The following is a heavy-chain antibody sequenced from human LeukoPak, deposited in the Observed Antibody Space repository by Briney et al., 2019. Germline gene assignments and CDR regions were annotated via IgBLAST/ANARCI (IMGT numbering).Heavy chain of an antibody. Sequence: PSETLSLTCSVSGGSISSSTYYWGWIRQPPGKGLDWLGSMYYTGTTYYNPSLKSRVTISVDTSKNQFSLKLTSVTAADTAVYYCARQPRDGHNPRPYYFDYWGQGTLVTVSS. V-gene: IGHV4-39*01. CDR2: MYYTGTT. J-gene: IGHJ4*02. D-gene: IGHD5-24*01. CDR1: GGSISSSTYY. CDR3: ARQPRDGHNPRPYYFDY.